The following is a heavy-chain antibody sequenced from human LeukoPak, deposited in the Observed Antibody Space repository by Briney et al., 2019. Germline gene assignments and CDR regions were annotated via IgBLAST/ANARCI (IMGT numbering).Heavy chain of an antibody. CDR3: VRESEYYFDHSASFDY. J-gene: IGHJ4*02. CDR2: MSSDGNAM. Sequence: GGSLRLSCAASGCTFTAYLIHWVRQAPGKGLEGVAVMSSDGNAMFYADSVKGRFTISRDNSKNTLYLQMNSLRAEDTAVYYCVRESEYYFDHSASFDYWGQGTLVTVSS. CDR1: GCTFTAYL. V-gene: IGHV3-30-3*01. D-gene: IGHD3-22*01.